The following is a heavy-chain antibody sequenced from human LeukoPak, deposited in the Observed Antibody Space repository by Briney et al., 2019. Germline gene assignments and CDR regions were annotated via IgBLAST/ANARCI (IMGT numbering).Heavy chain of an antibody. CDR2: IYTSGST. CDR3: GRVLGYCSSTSCRENAFDI. Sequence: SETLSLTCTVSGGSISSYYWSWIRQPAGKGLEWIGRIYTSGSTNYNPSLKSRVTMSVDTSKNQFSLKLSSVTAADTAVYYCGRVLGYCSSTSCRENAFDIWGQGTMVTVSS. J-gene: IGHJ3*02. D-gene: IGHD2-2*01. V-gene: IGHV4-4*07. CDR1: GGSISSYY.